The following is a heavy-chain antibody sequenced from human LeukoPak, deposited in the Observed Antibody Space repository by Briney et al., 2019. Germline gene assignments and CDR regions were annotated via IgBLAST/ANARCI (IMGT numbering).Heavy chain of an antibody. CDR1: GFTFSSYG. Sequence: GGSLRLSCAASGFTFSSYGMHWVRQAPGKGLEWVAAASYDGSEKYYADTVKGRFTISRDNSKNTLYLQMNSLRADDTAVYFCAKVTTGIAAAGIDCWGQGTLVTVSS. CDR3: AKVTTGIAAAGIDC. V-gene: IGHV3-33*05. J-gene: IGHJ4*02. D-gene: IGHD6-13*01. CDR2: ASYDGSEK.